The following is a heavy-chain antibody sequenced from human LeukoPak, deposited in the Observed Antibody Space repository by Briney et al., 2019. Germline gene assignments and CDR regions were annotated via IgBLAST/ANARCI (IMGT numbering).Heavy chain of an antibody. CDR2: IYHSGST. D-gene: IGHD1-14*01. J-gene: IGHJ3*01. V-gene: IGHV4-30-2*01. Sequence: SETLSLTCTVSGDSISSGGYYWSWIRQPPGKGLEWIGYIYHSGSTYYNPSLKSRVTISVDRSKNQFSLKLTSVTAADTAVYFCAGFRWVVGTRAFDVWGRGTMVTVSS. CDR3: AGFRWVVGTRAFDV. CDR1: GDSISSGGYY.